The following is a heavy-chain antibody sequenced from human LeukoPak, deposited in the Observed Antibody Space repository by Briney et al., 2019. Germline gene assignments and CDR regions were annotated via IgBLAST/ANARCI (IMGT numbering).Heavy chain of an antibody. V-gene: IGHV4-34*01. J-gene: IGHJ5*02. Sequence: SETLSLTCAVYGGSFSGYYWSWIRQPPGKGLEWIGEINHSGSTNYNPSLKSRVTISVDTSKNQFSLKLSSVTAADTAVYYCARERSIVVVPAAGAHNWFDPWGQGTLVTVSS. CDR2: INHSGST. CDR1: GGSFSGYY. D-gene: IGHD2-2*01. CDR3: ARERSIVVVPAAGAHNWFDP.